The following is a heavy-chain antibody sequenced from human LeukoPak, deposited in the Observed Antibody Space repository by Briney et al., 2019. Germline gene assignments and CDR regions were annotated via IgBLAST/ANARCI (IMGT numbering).Heavy chain of an antibody. CDR1: GGSFSGYY. Sequence: PSETLSLTCAVYGGSFSGYYWSWIRQPPEKGLEWIGEINHSGSTNYNPSLKSRVTISVDTSKNQFSLKLSSVTAADTAVYYCARTNWKDAFDIWGQGTVVTVSS. CDR2: INHSGST. CDR3: ARTNWKDAFDI. D-gene: IGHD1-1*01. J-gene: IGHJ3*02. V-gene: IGHV4-34*01.